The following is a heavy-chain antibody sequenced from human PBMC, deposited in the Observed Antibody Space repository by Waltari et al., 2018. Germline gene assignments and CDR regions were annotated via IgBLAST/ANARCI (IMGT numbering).Heavy chain of an antibody. V-gene: IGHV3-74*01. CDR2: INTDGSTT. Sequence: EVQLVESGGGLVQPGGSLSLSCAASGFTFSTSWMHWVRQAPGKGLVWVSDINTDGSTTNYADAVKGRFTISRDNAKNTLYLQMDSLRAEETAVYYCVIGAQHVSNWYASEYFQHWGQRTLVTVSS. CDR1: GFTFSTSW. J-gene: IGHJ1*01. D-gene: IGHD6-13*01. CDR3: VIGAQHVSNWYASEYFQH.